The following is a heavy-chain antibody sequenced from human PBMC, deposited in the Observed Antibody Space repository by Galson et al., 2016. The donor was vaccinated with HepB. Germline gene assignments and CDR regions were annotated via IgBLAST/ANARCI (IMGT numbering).Heavy chain of an antibody. J-gene: IGHJ6*02. CDR1: GYSFSSYG. Sequence: SVKVSCKASGYSFSSYGISWVRQAPGQGLVWLGWISTFNGYTKYAQKLQGRVTMTTDTSTSTAYMELRSLRSDDTAVYYCARDGLRVLEWLRDSMDVWGQGTTVTVSS. CDR2: ISTFNGYT. V-gene: IGHV1-18*01. D-gene: IGHD3-3*01. CDR3: ARDGLRVLEWLRDSMDV.